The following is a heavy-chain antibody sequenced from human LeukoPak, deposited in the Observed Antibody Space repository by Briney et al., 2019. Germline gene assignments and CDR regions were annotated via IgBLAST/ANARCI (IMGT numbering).Heavy chain of an antibody. Sequence: GGSLRLSCAASGFTFSSYEMNWVRQAPGKGLEWVSYISTTGSSIYYADSVKGRFTISRDNVKNLLYLQMNSLRAEDTAVYYCARDRMGAILYFDSWGQGTLVTVSS. V-gene: IGHV3-48*03. CDR2: ISTTGSSI. D-gene: IGHD1-26*01. CDR3: ARDRMGAILYFDS. CDR1: GFTFSSYE. J-gene: IGHJ4*02.